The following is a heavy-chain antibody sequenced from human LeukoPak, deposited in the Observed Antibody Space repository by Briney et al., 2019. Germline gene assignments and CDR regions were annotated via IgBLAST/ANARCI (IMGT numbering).Heavy chain of an antibody. CDR3: SAAGSYYFDY. D-gene: IGHD6-13*01. J-gene: IGHJ4*02. CDR2: INPNSGGT. CDR1: GYTFTGYY. V-gene: IGHV1-2*02. Sequence: ASVQVSCKASGYTFTGYYMHWVRPAPGQGLEWMGWINPNSGGTNYAQKFQGRVTMTRDTSISTAYMELSRLRSDDTAVYYCSAAGSYYFDYWGQGTLVTVSS.